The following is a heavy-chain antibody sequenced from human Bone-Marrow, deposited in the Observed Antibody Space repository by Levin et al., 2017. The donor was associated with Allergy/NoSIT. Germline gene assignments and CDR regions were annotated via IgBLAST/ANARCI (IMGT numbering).Heavy chain of an antibody. V-gene: IGHV4-31*03. Sequence: SETLSLTCTVSGGSIGGGGYYWSWIRQHPGKGLEWVGYIYHSGNTYYNPSLKRRLSISVVTSRNQFSLKLSSVTAADTAVYYCARDTGYDLDSWGQGTLVTVSS. CDR3: ARDTGYDLDS. D-gene: IGHD5-12*01. CDR2: IYHSGNT. CDR1: GGSIGGGGYY. J-gene: IGHJ4*02.